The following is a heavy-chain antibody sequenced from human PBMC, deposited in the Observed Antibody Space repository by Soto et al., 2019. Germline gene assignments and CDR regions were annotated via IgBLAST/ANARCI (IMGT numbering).Heavy chain of an antibody. CDR1: GDSVPSNSAA. Sequence: SPTLSLTCAISGDSVPSNSAAWNWIRQSPSRGLEWLGRTYYRSKWYNDYAVSVKSRITINPDTSKNQFSLQLNSVTPEDTAVYYCARSPPYCSGGSCYPNWFDPWGQGTLVTVSS. CDR2: TYYRSKWYN. V-gene: IGHV6-1*01. J-gene: IGHJ5*02. D-gene: IGHD2-15*01. CDR3: ARSPPYCSGGSCYPNWFDP.